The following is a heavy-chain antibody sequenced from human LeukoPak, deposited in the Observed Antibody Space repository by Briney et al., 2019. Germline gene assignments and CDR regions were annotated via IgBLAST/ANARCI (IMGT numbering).Heavy chain of an antibody. J-gene: IGHJ4*02. CDR1: GYTFTSYG. D-gene: IGHD5-18*01. Sequence: ASVKVSCKASGYTFTSYGISWVRQAPGQGLEWMGWISAYNGNTNYAQKLQGRVIMTTDTSTSTAYMELRSLRSDDTAVYYCARVPGDTAMVYLDYWGQGTLVTVSS. CDR3: ARVPGDTAMVYLDY. CDR2: ISAYNGNT. V-gene: IGHV1-18*01.